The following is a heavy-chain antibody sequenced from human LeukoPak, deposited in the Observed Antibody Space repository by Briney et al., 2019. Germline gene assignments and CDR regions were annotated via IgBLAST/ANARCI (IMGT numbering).Heavy chain of an antibody. D-gene: IGHD4/OR15-4a*01. CDR2: IDSDGRST. J-gene: IGHJ4*02. CDR3: ARRAGAYSHPYDY. Sequence: GGSLRLSCAASGFTFSSYWMHWVRQAPGKGLVWVSRIDSDGRSTTYADSVKGRFTISGDNSKNTLYLQMNSLRAEDTAVYYCARRAGAYSHPYDYWGQGTLVTVSS. CDR1: GFTFSSYW. V-gene: IGHV3-74*03.